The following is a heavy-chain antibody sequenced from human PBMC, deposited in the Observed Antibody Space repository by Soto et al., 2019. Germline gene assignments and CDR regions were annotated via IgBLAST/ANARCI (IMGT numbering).Heavy chain of an antibody. V-gene: IGHV4-59*01. CDR1: GGSISSYY. D-gene: IGHD3-3*01. J-gene: IGHJ6*02. CDR2: IYYSGST. Sequence: PSETLSLTCTVSGGSISSYYWSCIRQPPGKGLEWIGYIYYSGSTNYNPSLKSRVTISVDTSKNQFSLKLSSVTAADTAVYYCARVTGFWSGYYPYYYYGMDVWGQGTAVTSP. CDR3: ARVTGFWSGYYPYYYYGMDV.